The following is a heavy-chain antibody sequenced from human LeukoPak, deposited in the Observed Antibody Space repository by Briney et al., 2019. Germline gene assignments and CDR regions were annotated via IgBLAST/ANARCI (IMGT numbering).Heavy chain of an antibody. Sequence: GGSLRLSCAASGFTVSTNYMSWVRRAPGKGLEWVSVIYRGGSTYYADSVQGRFTISRDNSKNTVYLQMNSLRAEDTAVYYCARDRAGTGDYWGQGTLVTVSS. J-gene: IGHJ4*02. D-gene: IGHD6-13*01. V-gene: IGHV3-66*01. CDR1: GFTVSTNY. CDR2: IYRGGST. CDR3: ARDRAGTGDY.